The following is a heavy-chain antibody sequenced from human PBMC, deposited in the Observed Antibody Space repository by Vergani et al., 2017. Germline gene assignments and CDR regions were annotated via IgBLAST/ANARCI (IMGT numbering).Heavy chain of an antibody. V-gene: IGHV3-23*01. CDR1: RFTFSSYA. CDR2: ISGSGGST. Sequence: EVQLLESGGGLVQPGGSLRLSCAASRFTFSSYAMSWVRQAPGKGLEWVSAISGSGGSTYYADSVKGRFTISRDNSKSTLYLQMNSLRAEDTAVYYCAKIGTNGVWDYYYYMDVWGKGTTVTVSS. CDR3: AKIGTNGVWDYYYYMDV. J-gene: IGHJ6*03. D-gene: IGHD2-8*01.